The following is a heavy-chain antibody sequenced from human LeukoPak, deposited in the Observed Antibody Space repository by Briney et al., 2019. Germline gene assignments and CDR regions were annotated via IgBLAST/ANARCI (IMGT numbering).Heavy chain of an antibody. Sequence: ASVKVSRKASGYTFTGYYMHWVRQAPGQGLEWMGWINPNSRGTNYAQKFQGRVTMTRDTSISTAYMELSRLRSDDTAVYYCARDQDGIPAADPYYYYYMDVWGKGTTVTVSS. CDR1: GYTFTGYY. D-gene: IGHD6-13*01. CDR3: ARDQDGIPAADPYYYYYMDV. J-gene: IGHJ6*03. V-gene: IGHV1-2*02. CDR2: INPNSRGT.